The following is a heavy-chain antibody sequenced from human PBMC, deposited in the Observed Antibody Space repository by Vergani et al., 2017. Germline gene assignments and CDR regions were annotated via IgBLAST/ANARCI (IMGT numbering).Heavy chain of an antibody. J-gene: IGHJ5*02. CDR3: ARDGPNYYGSRLYNXFDP. CDR1: GGSISSGSYY. Sequence: QVQLQESGPGLVKPSQTLSLTCTVSGGSISSGSYYWSWIRQPAGKGLEWIGRIYTSGSTNYNPSLKSRVTISVDTSKNQFSLKLSSVTAADTAVYYCARDGPNYYGSRLYNXFDPWGQGTLVTVSS. CDR2: IYTSGST. V-gene: IGHV4-61*02. D-gene: IGHD3-10*01.